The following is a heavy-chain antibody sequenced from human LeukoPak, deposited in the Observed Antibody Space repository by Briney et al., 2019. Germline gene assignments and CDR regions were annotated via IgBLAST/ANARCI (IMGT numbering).Heavy chain of an antibody. CDR2: MNPNSGNT. J-gene: IGHJ4*02. D-gene: IGHD5-24*01. CDR1: GYTFTSYD. Sequence: PRASVKVSCKASGYTFTSYDINWVRQATGQGLEWMGWMNPNSGNTGYAQKFQGRVTMTRNTSISTAYMELSSLRSEDPAVYYCARGAWDGYIHDYWGQGTLVTVSS. CDR3: ARGAWDGYIHDY. V-gene: IGHV1-8*02.